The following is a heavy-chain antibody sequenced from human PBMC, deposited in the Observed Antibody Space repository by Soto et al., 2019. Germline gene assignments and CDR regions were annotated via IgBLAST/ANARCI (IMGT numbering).Heavy chain of an antibody. Sequence: QVQLVQSGAEVKKPGASVKVSCKASGYTFTGYYMHWVRQAPGQGLEWMGWINPNSGGRNYAQKFQGWVTMTRDTSISTAYMELSRLRSDDTAVYYCAREGGLYCTNGVCYTPKYYYYGMDVWGQGTTVTVSS. CDR2: INPNSGGR. CDR3: AREGGLYCTNGVCYTPKYYYYGMDV. CDR1: GYTFTGYY. J-gene: IGHJ6*02. V-gene: IGHV1-2*04. D-gene: IGHD2-8*01.